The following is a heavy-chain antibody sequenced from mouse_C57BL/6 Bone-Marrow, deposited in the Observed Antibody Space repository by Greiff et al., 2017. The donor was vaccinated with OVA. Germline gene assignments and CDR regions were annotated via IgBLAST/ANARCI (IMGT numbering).Heavy chain of an antibody. V-gene: IGHV8-12*01. D-gene: IGHD4-1*02. Sequence: QVTLKVSGPGILQSSQTLSLTCSFSGFSLSTSGMGVSWIRQPSGKGLEWLAHIYWDDDKRYNPSLKSRPTISKDTSRNQVFLKITSVDTADTATYYGARSRVNGDRGYFDYWGQGTTLTVSS. CDR3: ARSRVNGDRGYFDY. CDR1: GFSLSTSGMG. CDR2: IYWDDDK. J-gene: IGHJ2*01.